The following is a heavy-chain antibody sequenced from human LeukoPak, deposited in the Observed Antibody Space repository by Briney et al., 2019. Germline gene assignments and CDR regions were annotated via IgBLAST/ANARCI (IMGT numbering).Heavy chain of an antibody. CDR2: ISGSGGST. J-gene: IGHJ4*02. CDR1: GFTFSSYA. Sequence: GGSLRLSCAASGFTFSSYAISWVRQAPGKGLEWVSAISGSGGSTYYADSVKGRFTISRDNSKNTLYLQMNSLRAEDTAVYYCAKDQYGSGSSYYFDYWGQGTLVTVSS. CDR3: AKDQYGSGSSYYFDY. D-gene: IGHD3-10*01. V-gene: IGHV3-23*01.